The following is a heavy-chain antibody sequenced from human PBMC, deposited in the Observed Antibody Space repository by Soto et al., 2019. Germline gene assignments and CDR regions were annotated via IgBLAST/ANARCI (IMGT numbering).Heavy chain of an antibody. J-gene: IGHJ4*02. Sequence: QVQLVQSGAEVKKPGSSVQVSCKASGGGNLRDYRTTWVLQAPGQGLEWMGGIIPKLGSADYAHNFQGTVAITAVQSMNTVYIEVRNLRSWDTGVYYCAIGRGGYNFGAVYWGQGTPVTVSS. CDR1: GGGNLRDYR. CDR2: IIPKLGSA. CDR3: AIGRGGYNFGAVY. D-gene: IGHD5-12*01. V-gene: IGHV1-69*01.